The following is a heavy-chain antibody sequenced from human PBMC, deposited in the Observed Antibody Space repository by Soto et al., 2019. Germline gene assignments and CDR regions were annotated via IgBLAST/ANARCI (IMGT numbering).Heavy chain of an antibody. CDR1: GFPFGSFG. CDR2: IWYDGSNK. Sequence: GGSLRLSCTVSGFPFGSFGMHWVRQAPGKGLEWVAGIWYDGSNKYYVDSVKGRFTIFRDNSKNMVFLQMDSPRAEDTAIYYCARAGRRADDAIDVWVQGTQVTGS. V-gene: IGHV3-33*01. CDR3: ARAGRRADDAIDV. J-gene: IGHJ3*01.